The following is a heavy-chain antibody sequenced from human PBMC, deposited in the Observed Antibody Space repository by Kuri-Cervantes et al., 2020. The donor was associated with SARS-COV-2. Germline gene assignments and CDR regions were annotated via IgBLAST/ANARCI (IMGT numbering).Heavy chain of an antibody. J-gene: IGHJ4*02. V-gene: IGHV4-34*01. CDR2: INHSGST. CDR1: GFTFSSYG. CDR3: ARVFTASFDF. Sequence: GSLRLSCAASGFTFSSYGMHWVRQPPGKGLEWIGDINHSGSTNYNPSLKSRVTISLDTSTNQFSLKLSSVTAADTAVYYCARVFTASFDFWGQGTLVTVSS.